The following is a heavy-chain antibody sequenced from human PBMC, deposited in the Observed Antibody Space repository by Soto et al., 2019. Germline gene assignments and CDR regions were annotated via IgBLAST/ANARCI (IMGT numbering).Heavy chain of an antibody. CDR2: IYYSGST. CDR3: ARVRGLVATMGYFDY. J-gene: IGHJ4*02. Sequence: SETLSLTCTVSGGSISSGGYYWSWIRQHPGKGLEWIGYIYYSGSTYYNPSLKSRVTISVDTSKNQFSLKLSSVTAADTAVYYCARVRGLVATMGYFDYWGQGTLVTVSS. V-gene: IGHV4-31*03. D-gene: IGHD5-12*01. CDR1: GGSISSGGYY.